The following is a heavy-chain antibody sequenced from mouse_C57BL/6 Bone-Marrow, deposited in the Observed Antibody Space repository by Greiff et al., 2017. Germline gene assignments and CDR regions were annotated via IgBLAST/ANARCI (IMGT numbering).Heavy chain of an antibody. CDR3: ARLQAY. Sequence: EVKLVESGGDLVKPGGSLKLSCAASGFTFSSYGMSWVRQTPDKRLEWVATISSGGSYTYYPDSVKGRFTISRDNAKNTLYLQMRSLKSEDTAMYYCARLQAYGGQGTTLTVSS. J-gene: IGHJ2*01. V-gene: IGHV5-6*01. CDR1: GFTFSSYG. CDR2: ISSGGSYT.